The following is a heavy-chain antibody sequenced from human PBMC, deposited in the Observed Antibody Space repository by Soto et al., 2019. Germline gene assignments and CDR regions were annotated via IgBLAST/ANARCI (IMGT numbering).Heavy chain of an antibody. Sequence: QVQLVESGGGVVQPGRSLRLSCAASGFTFSSYGMHWVRQAPGKGLEWVAVIWYDGSNKYYADSVKGRFTISRDNSKNTLYLQMNSLRAEDTAVYYCATDYCTNGVCYFDYWGQGTLVTVSS. V-gene: IGHV3-33*01. CDR3: ATDYCTNGVCYFDY. CDR1: GFTFSSYG. J-gene: IGHJ4*02. D-gene: IGHD2-8*01. CDR2: IWYDGSNK.